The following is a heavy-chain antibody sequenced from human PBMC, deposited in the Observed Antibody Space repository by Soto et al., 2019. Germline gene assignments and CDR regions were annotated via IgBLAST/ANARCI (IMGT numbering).Heavy chain of an antibody. CDR3: ATRITVFGLLIPPFDP. J-gene: IGHJ5*02. V-gene: IGHV4-30-4*01. Sequence: SETLSLTCTVSGGSISSTNHYWSWIRQPPGKGLEWLGYIYYSGSTYYNPSLKSRVTISVDTSKNQFSLKLSSVTAADTAVYYCATRITVFGLLIPPFDPWGQGTQVTVSS. D-gene: IGHD3-3*01. CDR1: GGSISSTNHY. CDR2: IYYSGST.